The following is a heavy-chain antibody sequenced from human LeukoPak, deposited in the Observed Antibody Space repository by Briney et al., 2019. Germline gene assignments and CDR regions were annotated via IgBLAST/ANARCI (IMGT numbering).Heavy chain of an antibody. CDR3: ARWRRKWLRLLNMDV. D-gene: IGHD5-12*01. Sequence: PSETLSLTCAVYGGSFSGYYWSWIRQPPGKGLEWIGEINHSGSTNYNPSLKSQVTISVDTSKNQFSLKLSSVTAADTAVYYCARWRRKWLRLLNMDVWGKGTTVTVSS. V-gene: IGHV4-34*01. CDR2: INHSGST. J-gene: IGHJ6*03. CDR1: GGSFSGYY.